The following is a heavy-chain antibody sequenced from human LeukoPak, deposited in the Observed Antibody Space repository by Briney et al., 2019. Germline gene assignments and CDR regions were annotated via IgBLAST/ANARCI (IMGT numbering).Heavy chain of an antibody. CDR2: IIPMFGSA. CDR3: ARRQALRGRHRAFDP. J-gene: IGHJ5*02. D-gene: IGHD6-25*01. V-gene: IGHV1-69*05. CDR1: GGTFSNYA. Sequence: SVKVSCKASGGTFSNYAVAWVRQAPGQGLEWLGGIIPMFGSAKYAQKFQGRVTIDTDESTTTVYLELTSLRSDDTAVYYCARRQALRGRHRAFDPWGQGTLVTVSS.